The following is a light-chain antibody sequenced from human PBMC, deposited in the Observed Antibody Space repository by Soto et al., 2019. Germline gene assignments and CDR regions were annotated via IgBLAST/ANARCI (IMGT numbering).Light chain of an antibody. CDR2: DAS. Sequence: DIVWPHSLATLSLPPVEISAPSYRASQSVSSYLAWYQQKPGQAPRLLIYDASARATGIPDRFSGSGSGTDFTLTISRLEPEDFAVYYCQKSGSSPINCGQGKRLGIK. J-gene: IGKJ5*01. CDR3: QKSGSSPIN. V-gene: IGKV3-20*01. CDR1: QSVSSY.